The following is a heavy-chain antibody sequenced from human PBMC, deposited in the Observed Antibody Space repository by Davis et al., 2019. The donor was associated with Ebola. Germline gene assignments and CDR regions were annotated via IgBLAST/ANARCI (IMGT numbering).Heavy chain of an antibody. Sequence: GESLKISCAASGFTFSDYAMMWVRQAPGMGLEWVSFIGATGDSTYYGDFVRGRFTISRDNSKNTLFLHMDSLRADDTAVYYCARDRGYSSGWFDYWGQGTLVTVSS. J-gene: IGHJ4*02. V-gene: IGHV3-23*01. CDR1: GFTFSDYA. D-gene: IGHD6-19*01. CDR2: IGATGDST. CDR3: ARDRGYSSGWFDY.